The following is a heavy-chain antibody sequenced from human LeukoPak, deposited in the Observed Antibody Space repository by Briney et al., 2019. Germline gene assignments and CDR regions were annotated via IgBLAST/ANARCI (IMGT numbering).Heavy chain of an antibody. CDR2: ISPNSGGT. CDR1: GYTFSGYY. CDR3: ARFEDYGGNRDVFDI. D-gene: IGHD4-23*01. V-gene: IGHV1-2*02. Sequence: ASVKVSCKASGYTFSGYYMHWVRQAPGQGLEWMGWISPNSGGTNYAQRFQGRVTMTRDTSISTAYMELSRLRSDDSAVYYCARFEDYGGNRDVFDIWGQGTMITVSS. J-gene: IGHJ3*02.